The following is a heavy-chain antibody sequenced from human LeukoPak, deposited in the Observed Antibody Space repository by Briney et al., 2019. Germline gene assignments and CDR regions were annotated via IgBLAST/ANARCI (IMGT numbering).Heavy chain of an antibody. D-gene: IGHD2-21*01. Sequence: SQTLSLTCAISGDSVSSNSAAWNWIRQSPSRGLEWLGRTYYKSKWYNDYAVSVKSRITINPDTSKNQFSLQLDSVTPEDTAVYYCCHSLSGRTGAFDIWGRGTVVTVSS. J-gene: IGHJ3*02. CDR3: CHSLSGRTGAFDI. CDR2: TYYKSKWYN. V-gene: IGHV6-1*01. CDR1: GDSVSSNSAA.